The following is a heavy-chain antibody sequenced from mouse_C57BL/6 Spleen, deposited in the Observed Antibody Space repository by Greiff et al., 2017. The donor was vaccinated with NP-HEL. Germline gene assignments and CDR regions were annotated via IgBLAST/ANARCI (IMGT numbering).Heavy chain of an antibody. Sequence: VQLHYSWEEMVKPGASVKISCKASGYAFSSYWMNWVKQRPGKGLEWIGQIYTGDGDTNYNGKFKGKATLTADKSSSTAYMQLSSLTSEDSAVYFCAGWYFDVWGTGTTVTVSS. CDR1: GYAFSSYW. CDR3: AGWYFDV. J-gene: IGHJ1*03. CDR2: IYTGDGDT. V-gene: IGHV1-80*01.